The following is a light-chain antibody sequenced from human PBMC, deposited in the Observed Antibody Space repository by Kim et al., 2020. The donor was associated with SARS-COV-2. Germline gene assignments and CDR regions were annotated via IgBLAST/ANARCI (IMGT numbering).Light chain of an antibody. CDR3: QRYGTSSFT. CDR1: ESISSSY. Sequence: SPGERATLSCRASESISSSYIAWYQQTPGQAPRVLMYGASRRATGIPDRFSGSGSGTDFTLTISRLEPEDFAVYYCQRYGTSSFTFGPGTKVDIK. J-gene: IGKJ3*01. CDR2: GAS. V-gene: IGKV3-20*01.